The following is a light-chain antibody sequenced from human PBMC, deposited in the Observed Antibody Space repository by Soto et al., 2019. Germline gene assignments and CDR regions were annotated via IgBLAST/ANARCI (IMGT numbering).Light chain of an antibody. J-gene: IGLJ1*01. CDR3: QSNDNGLSGSDV. V-gene: IGLV1-40*01. Sequence: QSVLTQPPSVSGAPGQRVTISCTGSSSNIGAGYDVNWYQQLPETAPKLLIFGDSNRPSGVPDRFSGSKSGTSASLVITGLQADDEDDYYCQSNDNGLSGSDVFGTGTKVTVL. CDR2: GDS. CDR1: SSNIGAGYD.